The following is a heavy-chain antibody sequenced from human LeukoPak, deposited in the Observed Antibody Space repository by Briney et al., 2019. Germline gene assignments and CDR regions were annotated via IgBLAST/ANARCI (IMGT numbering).Heavy chain of an antibody. J-gene: IGHJ6*03. CDR2: INHSGST. V-gene: IGHV4-34*01. D-gene: IGHD2-15*01. Sequence: SETLSLTCAVYGGSFSGHYWSWIRQPPGKGLEWIGEINHSGSTDYNPSLKSRVTISVDTSKNQFSLKLSSVTAADTAVYYCARAQPSYCSGGSCYVYYYYYKDVWGKGTTVTVSS. CDR1: GGSFSGHY. CDR3: ARAQPSYCSGGSCYVYYYYYKDV.